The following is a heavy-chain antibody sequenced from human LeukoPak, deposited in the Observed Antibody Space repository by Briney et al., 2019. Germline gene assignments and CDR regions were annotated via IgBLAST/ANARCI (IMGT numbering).Heavy chain of an antibody. J-gene: IGHJ4*02. CDR2: ISGSGGST. V-gene: IGHV3-23*01. D-gene: IGHD3-10*01. CDR3: ARVPMVRGIAIAKADY. Sequence: GGSLRLSCAASGFTFSSYGMSWVRQAPGKGLEWVSAISGSGGSTYYADSVKGRFTISRDNAKNSLYLQMNSLRAEDTAVYYCARVPMVRGIAIAKADYWGQGTLVTVSS. CDR1: GFTFSSYG.